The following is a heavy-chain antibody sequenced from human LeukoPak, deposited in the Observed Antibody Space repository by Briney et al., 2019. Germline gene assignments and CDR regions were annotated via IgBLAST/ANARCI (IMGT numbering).Heavy chain of an antibody. V-gene: IGHV3-33*08. D-gene: IGHD3-10*01. Sequence: GGSLRLSCAASGFTFSSYWMSWVRQAPGKGLEWVAVIWYDGSNKYYADSVKGRFTISRDNSKNTLYLQMNSLRAEDTAVYYCARDLGTITMGNGFDPWGQGTLVTVSS. CDR1: GFTFSSYW. CDR2: IWYDGSNK. CDR3: ARDLGTITMGNGFDP. J-gene: IGHJ5*02.